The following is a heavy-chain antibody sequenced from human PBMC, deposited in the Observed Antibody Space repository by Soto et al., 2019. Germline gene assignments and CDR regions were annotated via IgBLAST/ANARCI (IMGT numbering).Heavy chain of an antibody. J-gene: IGHJ1*01. Sequence: QITLKESGPTLVKPTQTLTLTCTFSGFSLSTSGVGVGWIRQPPGKALEWLALIYWDDDKRYSPSLKSRLTITTDTSKNQVVLTVTNMDPVDTATYYCAHSPPATVTTSAEYFQHWGQGTLVTVSS. CDR3: AHSPPATVTTSAEYFQH. D-gene: IGHD4-17*01. CDR2: IYWDDDK. CDR1: GFSLSTSGVG. V-gene: IGHV2-5*02.